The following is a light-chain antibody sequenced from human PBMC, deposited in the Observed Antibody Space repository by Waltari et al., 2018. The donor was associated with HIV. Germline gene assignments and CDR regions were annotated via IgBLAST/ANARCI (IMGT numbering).Light chain of an antibody. CDR1: QSVSSTY. CDR3: QQYESSPWT. Sequence: IVLTQSPGTPPLSPGERATLSCWASQSVSSTYLAWYHQKPGQAPRLLIYGAASRATGIPDRFSGSVSGADFTLTITRLEPEDFAVYYCQQYESSPWTFGQGTKVEI. J-gene: IGKJ1*01. V-gene: IGKV3-20*01. CDR2: GAA.